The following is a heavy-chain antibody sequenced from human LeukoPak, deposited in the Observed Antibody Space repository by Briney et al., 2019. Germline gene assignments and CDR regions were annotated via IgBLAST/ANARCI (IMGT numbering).Heavy chain of an antibody. CDR3: ARDGGGGPFDY. Sequence: GGSLRLSCAASGFTFSSYSMNWVRQAPGKGLEWDSYISSSTIYYADSVKGRFTISRDNAKNSLYLQMNSLRAEDTAVYYCARDGGGGPFDYWGQGTLVTVSS. CDR2: ISSSTI. V-gene: IGHV3-48*01. J-gene: IGHJ4*02. CDR1: GFTFSSYS. D-gene: IGHD3-3*01.